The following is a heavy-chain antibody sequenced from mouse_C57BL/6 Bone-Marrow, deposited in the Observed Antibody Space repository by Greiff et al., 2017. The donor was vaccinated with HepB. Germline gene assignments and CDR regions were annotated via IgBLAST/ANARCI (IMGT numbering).Heavy chain of an antibody. D-gene: IGHD1-1*01. CDR3: AVTVVATRYCDV. Sequence: VQLQQPGAELVKPGASVKLSCKASGYTFTSYWMHWVKQRPGQGLEWIGMIHPNSGSTNYNEKFKSKATLTVDKSSSTAYMQLSSLTSEDSAVYYCAVTVVATRYCDVWGTGTTVTVSS. CDR2: IHPNSGST. CDR1: GYTFTSYW. V-gene: IGHV1-64*01. J-gene: IGHJ1*03.